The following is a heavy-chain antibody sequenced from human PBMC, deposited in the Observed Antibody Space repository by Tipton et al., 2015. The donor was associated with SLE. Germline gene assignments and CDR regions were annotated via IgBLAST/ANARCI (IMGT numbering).Heavy chain of an antibody. D-gene: IGHD3-10*01. CDR2: IYHSGNT. V-gene: IGHV4-59*11. CDR1: GGSISSHY. Sequence: TLSLTCTVSGGSISSHYWSWIRQPPGKGLEWIGYIYHSGNTNYSPSLKSRVIISVDTSKNQFSLKLSSVTAADTAVYYCARGPPGPFGLWFGLSFDYWGQGTLVTVSS. J-gene: IGHJ4*02. CDR3: ARGPPGPFGLWFGLSFDY.